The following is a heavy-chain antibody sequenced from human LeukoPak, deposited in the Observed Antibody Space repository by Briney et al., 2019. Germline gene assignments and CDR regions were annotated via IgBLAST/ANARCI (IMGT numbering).Heavy chain of an antibody. Sequence: SETLSLTCAVYGGSFSDYYWSWIRQPPGKGLEWIGEINHSGSTNYNPSLKSRVTISVDTSKDQFSLKLSSVTAADTAVYYCASLTSPLYQLLDYGMDVWGQGTTVTVS. J-gene: IGHJ6*02. CDR1: GGSFSDYY. CDR2: INHSGST. V-gene: IGHV4-34*01. CDR3: ASLTSPLYQLLDYGMDV. D-gene: IGHD2-2*01.